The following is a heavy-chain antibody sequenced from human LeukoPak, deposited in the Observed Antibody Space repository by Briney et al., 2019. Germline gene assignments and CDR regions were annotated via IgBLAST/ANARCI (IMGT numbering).Heavy chain of an antibody. CDR1: GYTFTSYY. V-gene: IGHV1-46*01. Sequence: ASVKVSCKASGYTFTSYYMHWVRQAPGQGLEWMGIINPSGGSTSYAQKFQGRVTMTRDTSTSTVYMELSSLRSEDTAVYYCARDRNYYDSSGSPNYWFDPWGQGTLVTVSS. CDR3: ARDRNYYDSSGSPNYWFDP. J-gene: IGHJ5*02. CDR2: INPSGGST. D-gene: IGHD3-22*01.